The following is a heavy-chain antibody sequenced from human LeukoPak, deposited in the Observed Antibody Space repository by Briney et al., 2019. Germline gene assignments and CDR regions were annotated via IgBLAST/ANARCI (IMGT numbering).Heavy chain of an antibody. CDR1: GFTFSDYY. J-gene: IGHJ6*03. V-gene: IGHV3-11*04. CDR2: ISSSGSTI. Sequence: GGSLRLSCAASGFTFSDYYMSWIRQAPGKGLEWVSYISSSGSTIYYADSVKGRFTISRDNAKNSPYLQMNSLRAEDTAVYYCARAPRALYHYYYYMDVWGKGTTVTVSS. CDR3: ARAPRALYHYYYYMDV.